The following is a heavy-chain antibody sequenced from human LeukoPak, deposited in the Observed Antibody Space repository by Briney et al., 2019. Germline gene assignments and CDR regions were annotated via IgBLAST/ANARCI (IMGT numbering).Heavy chain of an antibody. CDR2: INHSGST. D-gene: IGHD2-2*01. Sequence: SETLSLTCAVYGGSFSGYYWSWIRQPPGKGLEWTGEINHSGSTNYNPSLKSRVTISVDTSKNQFSLKLSSVTAADTAVYYCARVDIAVVPSASFDYWGQGTLVTVSS. CDR1: GGSFSGYY. CDR3: ARVDIAVVPSASFDY. V-gene: IGHV4-34*01. J-gene: IGHJ4*02.